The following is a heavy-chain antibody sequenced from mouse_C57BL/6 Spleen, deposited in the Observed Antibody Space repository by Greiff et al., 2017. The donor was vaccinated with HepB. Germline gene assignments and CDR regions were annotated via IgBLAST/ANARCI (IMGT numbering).Heavy chain of an antibody. V-gene: IGHV6-3*01. D-gene: IGHD2-12*01. CDR3: TGFYYSFYYFDY. CDR1: GFTFSNYW. Sequence: EVKLVESGGGLVQPGGSMKLSCVASGFTFSNYWMNWVRQSPEKGLEWVAQIRLKSDNYATHYAESVKGRFTISRDDSKSSVYLQMNNLRAEDTGIYYCTGFYYSFYYFDYWGQGTTLTVSS. CDR2: IRLKSDNYAT. J-gene: IGHJ2*01.